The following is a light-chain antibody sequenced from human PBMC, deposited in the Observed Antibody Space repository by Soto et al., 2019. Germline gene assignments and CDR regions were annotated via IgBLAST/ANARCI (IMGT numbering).Light chain of an antibody. Sequence: DIQITQSPPSVSSGLVDKVTITCRASQSISSSLNWYQQKSGKAPNLLIHGVSRLQGGVPSRFSGSGSGTDFTLSISSLQPEDFATYYCQQSYTAPSITFGQGTRLEIK. CDR2: GVS. CDR1: QSISSS. J-gene: IGKJ5*01. V-gene: IGKV1-39*01. CDR3: QQSYTAPSIT.